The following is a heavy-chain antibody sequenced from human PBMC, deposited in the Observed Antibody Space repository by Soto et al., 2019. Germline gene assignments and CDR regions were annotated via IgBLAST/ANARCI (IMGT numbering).Heavy chain of an antibody. V-gene: IGHV3-30*18. J-gene: IGHJ6*02. Sequence: PGGSLRLSCAASGFTFSSYGMHWVRQAPGKGLEWVAVIPYDGSNKYYADSVKGRFTISRDNSKNTLYLQMNSLRAEDTAVYYCAKVAEYSSSNYYYGMDVWGQGTTVTVSS. D-gene: IGHD6-6*01. CDR1: GFTFSSYG. CDR3: AKVAEYSSSNYYYGMDV. CDR2: IPYDGSNK.